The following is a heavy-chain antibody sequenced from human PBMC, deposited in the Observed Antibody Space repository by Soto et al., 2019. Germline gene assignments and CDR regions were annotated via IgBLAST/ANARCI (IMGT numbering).Heavy chain of an antibody. CDR1: GGSITSGDYY. Sequence: SSETLSLTCTVSGGSITSGDYYWSWIRQPPGKGLEWIGYIYSSGSTNYSPSLKSRVTISVDTSKNQFSLKLSSVTAADTAVYYCASIYDSSGHDAFDIWGQGTMVTVSS. CDR2: IYSSGST. J-gene: IGHJ3*02. CDR3: ASIYDSSGHDAFDI. V-gene: IGHV4-61*08. D-gene: IGHD3-22*01.